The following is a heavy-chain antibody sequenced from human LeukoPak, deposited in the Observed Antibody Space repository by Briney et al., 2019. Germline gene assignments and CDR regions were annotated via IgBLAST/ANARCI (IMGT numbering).Heavy chain of an antibody. J-gene: IGHJ2*01. CDR1: GYTFTGYY. Sequence: ASVKVSCKASGYTFTGYYMHWVRQAPGQGFEWMGWINPNSGGTNYAQKFQGWVTMTRDTSISTAYMELSRLRSDDTAVYYCARDHSRADYGDPPPYWYFGLWGRGTLVTVSS. V-gene: IGHV1-2*04. D-gene: IGHD4-17*01. CDR2: INPNSGGT. CDR3: ARDHSRADYGDPPPYWYFGL.